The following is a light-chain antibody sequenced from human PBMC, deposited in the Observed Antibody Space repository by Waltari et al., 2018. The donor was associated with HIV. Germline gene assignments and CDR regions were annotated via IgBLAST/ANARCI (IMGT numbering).Light chain of an antibody. Sequence: SSELTQPPSLSVSPGQTATITCSGDDLGKPYTSWYQQRPGQSPVLVIYQDNRRPSGIPERFSGSMSGNTAALTIRGTQALDEADYYCQTWDNSTVLFGGGTKLTVL. CDR2: QDN. CDR3: QTWDNSTVL. V-gene: IGLV3-1*01. CDR1: DLGKPY. J-gene: IGLJ3*02.